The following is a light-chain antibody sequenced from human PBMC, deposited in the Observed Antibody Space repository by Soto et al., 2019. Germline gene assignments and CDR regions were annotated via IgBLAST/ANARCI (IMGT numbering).Light chain of an antibody. Sequence: MTQSPSTLSGSVGDRVTITCRASQTISSWLAWYQQKPGKAPKLLIYKASTLKSGVPSRFSGSGSGTEFTLTISSLQPDDFATYYCQHYNSNSEAFGQGTKVDIK. V-gene: IGKV1-5*03. CDR3: QHYNSNSEA. J-gene: IGKJ1*01. CDR1: QTISSW. CDR2: KAS.